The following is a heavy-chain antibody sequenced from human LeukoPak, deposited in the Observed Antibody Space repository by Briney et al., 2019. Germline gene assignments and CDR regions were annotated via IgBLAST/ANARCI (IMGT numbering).Heavy chain of an antibody. Sequence: ASVKVSCKASGYTFISYDISWVRQAPGQGLEWMGWISADDGNTNYAQKFQGRVTMTTDTSTSIAYMELRSLRSDDTAVYYCASEQGSSTGMDVWGQGTTVTVSS. D-gene: IGHD2-15*01. CDR1: GYTFISYD. J-gene: IGHJ6*02. CDR3: ASEQGSSTGMDV. V-gene: IGHV1-18*01. CDR2: ISADDGNT.